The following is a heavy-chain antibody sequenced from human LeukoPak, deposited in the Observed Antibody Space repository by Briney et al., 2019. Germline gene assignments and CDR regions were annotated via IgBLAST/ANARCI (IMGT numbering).Heavy chain of an antibody. Sequence: GGSLRLSCAASGFTFSSSAMSWVRQAPGKGLEWVSAISGSGGSTYYADSVKGRFTISRDNSKNTLYLQMNSLRAEDTAVYYCAKSPLLWFGELLLYFDYWGQGTLVTVSS. CDR3: AKSPLLWFGELLLYFDY. V-gene: IGHV3-23*01. J-gene: IGHJ4*02. CDR2: ISGSGGST. D-gene: IGHD3-10*01. CDR1: GFTFSSSA.